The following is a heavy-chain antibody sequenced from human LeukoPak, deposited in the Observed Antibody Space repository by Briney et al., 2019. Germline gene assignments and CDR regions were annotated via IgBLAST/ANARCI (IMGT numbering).Heavy chain of an antibody. CDR1: GYTFSTYG. D-gene: IGHD1-26*01. Sequence: ASVKVSCKASGYTFSTYGISWLRQAPGQGLEWMGWISTYNGNTNYAQKFQGRVTMTTDTSTTTAYMELRSMRSDDTAVYYSARQRATDAFDIWGQGKLVTASS. J-gene: IGHJ3*02. V-gene: IGHV1-18*01. CDR3: ARQRATDAFDI. CDR2: ISTYNGNT.